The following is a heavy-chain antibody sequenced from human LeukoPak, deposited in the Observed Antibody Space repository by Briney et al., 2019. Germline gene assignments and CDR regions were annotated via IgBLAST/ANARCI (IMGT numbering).Heavy chain of an antibody. V-gene: IGHV4-34*01. D-gene: IGHD2-2*01. CDR3: AREGYCSSTSCQNWFDP. CDR2: INHSGST. CDR1: GGSISSYY. J-gene: IGHJ5*02. Sequence: SETLSLTCTVSGGSISSYYWSWIRQPPGKGLEWIGEINHSGSTNYNPSLKSRVTISVDTSKNQFSLKLSSVTAADTAVYYCAREGYCSSTSCQNWFDPWGQGTLVTVSS.